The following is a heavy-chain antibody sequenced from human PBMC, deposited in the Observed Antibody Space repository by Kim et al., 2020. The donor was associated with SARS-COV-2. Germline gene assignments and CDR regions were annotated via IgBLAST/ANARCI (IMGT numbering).Heavy chain of an antibody. CDR3: ARGRELGLVGWFDP. D-gene: IGHD1-26*01. V-gene: IGHV4-34*01. Sequence: NPSLKSRVTISVDTSKNQFSLKLSSVTAADTAVYYWARGRELGLVGWFDPWGQGTLVTVSS. J-gene: IGHJ5*02.